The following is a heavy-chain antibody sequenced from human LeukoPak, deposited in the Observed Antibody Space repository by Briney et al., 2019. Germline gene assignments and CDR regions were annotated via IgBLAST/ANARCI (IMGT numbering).Heavy chain of an antibody. CDR3: ATNWNYRFDY. D-gene: IGHD1-7*01. CDR1: GFTFSSYA. V-gene: IGHV3-23*01. J-gene: IGHJ4*02. CDR2: ISGSGGST. Sequence: GGSLRLSCAASGFTFSSYAMSWVRQAPGKGLEWVSAISGSGGSTYYADPVKGRFTISRDNAENSLYLQMNSLRAEDTAVYYCATNWNYRFDYWGQGTLVAVSS.